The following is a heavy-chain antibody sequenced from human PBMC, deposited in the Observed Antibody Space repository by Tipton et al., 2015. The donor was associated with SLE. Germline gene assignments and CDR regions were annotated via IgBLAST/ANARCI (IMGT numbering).Heavy chain of an antibody. V-gene: IGHV4-59*12. J-gene: IGHJ5*02. CDR3: ARDSSGGYNWFDP. CDR2: ISYGGGT. Sequence: TLSFTCSVSGGSISSNSWIWIRQPPGKGLDWIGYISYGGGTNYNPSLKSRVTISVDMAKNQFSLKLTSVTAADTAVYYCARDSSGGYNWFDPWGQGTLVTVSS. D-gene: IGHD3-22*01. CDR1: GGSISSNS.